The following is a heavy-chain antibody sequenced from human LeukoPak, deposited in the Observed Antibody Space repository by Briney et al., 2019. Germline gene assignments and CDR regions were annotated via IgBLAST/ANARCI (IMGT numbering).Heavy chain of an antibody. CDR2: IKSTTVGGTT. J-gene: IGHJ4*02. V-gene: IGHV3-15*01. CDR1: GITFSNAL. D-gene: IGHD4-23*01. CDR3: TTGPGNSGY. Sequence: GGSLRLSCAVSGITFSNALMSWVRQAPGKGLEWVGRIKSTTVGGTTEYAAPVKGRFTISRDDSKNTVYLQMNSLKTEDTAVYYCTTGPGNSGYWGQGTLVTVSS.